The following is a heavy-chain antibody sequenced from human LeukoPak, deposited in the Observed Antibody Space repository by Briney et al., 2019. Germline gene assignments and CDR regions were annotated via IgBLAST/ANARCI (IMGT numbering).Heavy chain of an antibody. V-gene: IGHV1-69*06. Sequence: GASVKVSCKASGGTFSSYAISWVRQAPGQGLEWMGGIIPIFGTANYAQKFQGRVTITADKSTSTAYMELSSLRSEDTAVYYCARTEGGYDWGGFDYRGQGTLVTVSS. CDR3: ARTEGGYDWGGFDY. CDR1: GGTFSSYA. CDR2: IIPIFGTA. J-gene: IGHJ4*02. D-gene: IGHD5-12*01.